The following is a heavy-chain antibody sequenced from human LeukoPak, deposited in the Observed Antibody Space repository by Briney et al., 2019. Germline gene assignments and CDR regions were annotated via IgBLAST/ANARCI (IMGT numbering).Heavy chain of an antibody. V-gene: IGHV1-24*01. D-gene: IGHD4-17*01. CDR2: SDPEDGER. Sequence: ASVKVSCKVSGKTLSDLSIHWLRQPPGKGLEWLGGSDPEDGERIYAQMFQGRVTMTEDTSIDTAFMELSSLRSEDTAVYYCVTGLTTTAVDYFDYWGQGTLVTVSP. CDR3: VTGLTTTAVDYFDY. J-gene: IGHJ4*02. CDR1: GKTLSDLS.